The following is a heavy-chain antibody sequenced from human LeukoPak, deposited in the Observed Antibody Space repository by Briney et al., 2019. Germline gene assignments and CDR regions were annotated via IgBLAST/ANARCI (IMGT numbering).Heavy chain of an antibody. CDR3: AKLTYSSSSGYYFDY. Sequence: GGSLRLSCAASGFTFSSYAMSWVRQAPGKGLEWVSTISGRGGTTSYADSVKGRFTISRDNSKNTLYLQMNGLRAEDTAVYYCAKLTYSSSSGYYFDYWGQGTLVTVSS. J-gene: IGHJ4*02. CDR2: ISGRGGTT. CDR1: GFTFSSYA. D-gene: IGHD6-6*01. V-gene: IGHV3-23*01.